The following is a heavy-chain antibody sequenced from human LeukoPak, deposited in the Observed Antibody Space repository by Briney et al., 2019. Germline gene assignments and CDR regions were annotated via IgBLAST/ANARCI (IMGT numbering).Heavy chain of an antibody. D-gene: IGHD2-15*01. Sequence: GGSLRLSCAASGFTVSSNYMSWVRQAPGKGLEWVSVIYSGGSTYYADSVKGRFTISRDNSKNTLYLQMNSLRAEDTAVYYCASKLRYCSGGSCFYYFDYWGQGTLVTISS. CDR1: GFTVSSNY. CDR3: ASKLRYCSGGSCFYYFDY. J-gene: IGHJ4*02. V-gene: IGHV3-66*01. CDR2: IYSGGST.